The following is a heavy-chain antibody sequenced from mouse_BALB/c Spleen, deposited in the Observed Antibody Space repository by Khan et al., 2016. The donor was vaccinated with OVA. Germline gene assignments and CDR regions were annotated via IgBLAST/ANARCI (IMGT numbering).Heavy chain of an antibody. J-gene: IGHJ2*01. Sequence: VQLKQSGPELVKPGASVKMSCKASGYTFTNHVLHWVKQKPGQGLEWIGYINPYNGGTKYNEKFKGKATLASDKSSITAYIDLSSLTSEDSAVYYCARGNWQSYYFDYWGQGTTLTLSS. CDR1: GYTFTNHV. D-gene: IGHD4-1*01. CDR2: INPYNGGT. CDR3: ARGNWQSYYFDY. V-gene: IGHV1S136*01.